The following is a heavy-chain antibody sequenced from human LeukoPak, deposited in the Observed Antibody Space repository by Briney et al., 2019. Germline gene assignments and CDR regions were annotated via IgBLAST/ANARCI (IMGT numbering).Heavy chain of an antibody. CDR2: IYDSGST. CDR3: ARDLPNSSSWYGDPFDI. Sequence: SETLSLTCTVSGASVSSGSYYWSWIRQPPGKGLEWIAYIYDSGSTNYNPSLKSRVTLSLDTSKNQFSLKLTSVTAADTAVYYCARDLPNSSSWYGDPFDIWGQGTMVTVSS. V-gene: IGHV4-61*01. D-gene: IGHD6-13*01. J-gene: IGHJ3*02. CDR1: GASVSSGSYY.